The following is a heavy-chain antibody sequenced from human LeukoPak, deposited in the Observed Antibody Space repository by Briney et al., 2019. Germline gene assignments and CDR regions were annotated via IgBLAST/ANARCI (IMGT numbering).Heavy chain of an antibody. D-gene: IGHD3-22*01. CDR1: GYTFTSYG. CDR2: ISAYNGNT. Sequence: ASVKVSCKASGYTFTSYGISWVRQAPGQGLEWMEWISAYNGNTNYAQKLQGRVTMTTDTSTSTAYMELRSLRSDDTAVYYCARVPMIVVVITPLGYFDYWGQGTLVTVSS. CDR3: ARVPMIVVVITPLGYFDY. V-gene: IGHV1-18*01. J-gene: IGHJ4*02.